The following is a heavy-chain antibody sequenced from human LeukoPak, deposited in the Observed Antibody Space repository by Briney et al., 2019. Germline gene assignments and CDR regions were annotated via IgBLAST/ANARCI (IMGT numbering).Heavy chain of an antibody. CDR2: INPSGGSA. CDR1: GYTFTSYY. J-gene: IGHJ3*02. CDR3: ARDLGLRHAFDI. D-gene: IGHD3-16*01. V-gene: IGHV1-46*01. Sequence: ASVKVSCTASGYTFTSYYIHWVRQAPGQGLEWMGVINPSGGSASNAQKFQGRVTMTRDLSTSTVYMELRSLRSDDTAVYYCARDLGLRHAFDIWGQGTMVTVSS.